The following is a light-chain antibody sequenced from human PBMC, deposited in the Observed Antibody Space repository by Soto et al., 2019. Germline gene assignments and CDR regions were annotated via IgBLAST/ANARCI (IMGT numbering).Light chain of an antibody. Sequence: QSALTQPPSASGSPGQSVTISCTGTSSDVGGYNYVSWYQQHPGNAPKLMIYEVSKRPSGVPDRFSGSKSGNTASLTVSGLQAEDEAEYYCSSYAGSNIVVFGGGTKLTVL. V-gene: IGLV2-8*01. CDR2: EVS. CDR3: SSYAGSNIVV. J-gene: IGLJ2*01. CDR1: SSDVGGYNY.